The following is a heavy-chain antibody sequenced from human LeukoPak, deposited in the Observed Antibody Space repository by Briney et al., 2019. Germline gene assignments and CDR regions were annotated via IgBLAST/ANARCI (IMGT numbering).Heavy chain of an antibody. D-gene: IGHD6-19*01. J-gene: IGHJ3*02. V-gene: IGHV4-39*01. Sequence: SETLSLTCTVSGGSISSSSYYWGWIRQPPGKGLEWIGSIYYSGSTYYNPSLTSRVTISVDTSKNQFSLKLSSVTAADTAVYYCARPIAVAGTKAFDIWGQGTMVTVSS. CDR1: GGSISSSSYY. CDR2: IYYSGST. CDR3: ARPIAVAGTKAFDI.